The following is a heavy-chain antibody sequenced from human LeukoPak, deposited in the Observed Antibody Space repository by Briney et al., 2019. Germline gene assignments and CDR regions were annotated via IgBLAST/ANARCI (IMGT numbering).Heavy chain of an antibody. Sequence: GASVKVSCKASGYTFTGYYMHWVRQAPGQGLEWMGWISPNSGGTNYAQKFQGRVTMTRDTSINTAYMELSRLRSDDTAVYYCAREPYDSGSFRTDYYYMDVWGKGTTVTISS. CDR3: AREPYDSGSFRTDYYYMDV. CDR1: GYTFTGYY. V-gene: IGHV1-2*02. CDR2: ISPNSGGT. D-gene: IGHD3-10*01. J-gene: IGHJ6*03.